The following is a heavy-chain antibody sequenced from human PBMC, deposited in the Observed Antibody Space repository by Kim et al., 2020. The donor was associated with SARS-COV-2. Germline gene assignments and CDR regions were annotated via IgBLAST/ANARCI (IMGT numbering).Heavy chain of an antibody. J-gene: IGHJ5*02. CDR1: GFTFSSYW. D-gene: IGHD2-21*01. V-gene: IGHV3-7*03. CDR2: IKQDGSEK. Sequence: GGSLRLSCAASGFTFSSYWMSWVRQAPGKGLEWVANIKQDGSEKYYVDSVKGRFTISRDNAKNSLYLQMNSLRAEDTAVYYCARVTILWDANWFDPWGQGTLVTVSS. CDR3: ARVTILWDANWFDP.